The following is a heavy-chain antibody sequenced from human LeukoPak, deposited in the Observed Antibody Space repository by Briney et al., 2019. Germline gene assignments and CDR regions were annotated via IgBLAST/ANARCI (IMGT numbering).Heavy chain of an antibody. Sequence: KHSQTLSLTCDISGDTVSSNSAAWNWNRQSPSRGLEWLGRTYYRSKWYYDYAVSVKSRITISPDTSKNQFSLQLNSVTADDTAVYCCARGFALDFWGQGTMVTVSS. J-gene: IGHJ3*01. CDR1: GDTVSSNSAA. CDR2: TYYRSKWYY. V-gene: IGHV6-1*01. CDR3: ARGFALDF.